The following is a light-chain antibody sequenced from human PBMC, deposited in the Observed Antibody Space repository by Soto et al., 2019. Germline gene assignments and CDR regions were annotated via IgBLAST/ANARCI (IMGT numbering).Light chain of an antibody. V-gene: IGKV1-5*03. J-gene: IGKJ1*01. CDR2: KAS. CDR3: QQYNSYSQT. Sequence: IEMTQSPSTLSASVGDRVTITCQASQTISNWLAWYQQKPGKAPKLLTYKASTLESGVPSRFSGSGAGTECTRTISSLQPEDVVTYCCQQYNSYSQTFGQGTKVDIK. CDR1: QTISNW.